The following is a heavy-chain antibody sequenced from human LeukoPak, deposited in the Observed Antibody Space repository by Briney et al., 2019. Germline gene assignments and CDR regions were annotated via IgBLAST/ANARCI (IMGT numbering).Heavy chain of an antibody. CDR3: ASLAQLALDY. Sequence: GESLKISCKGSGYSFASYWISWVRQMPGKGLEWMGRIDPSDSYTNYSPSFQGHVTISADKSISTAYLQWSSLKASDTAMYYCASLAQLALDYWGQGTLVTVSS. J-gene: IGHJ4*02. CDR1: GYSFASYW. CDR2: IDPSDSYT. D-gene: IGHD6-13*01. V-gene: IGHV5-10-1*01.